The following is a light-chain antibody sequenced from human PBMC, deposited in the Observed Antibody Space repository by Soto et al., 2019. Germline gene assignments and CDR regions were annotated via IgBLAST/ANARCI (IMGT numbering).Light chain of an antibody. J-gene: IGLJ2*01. CDR2: AND. CDR3: HSYDNSLSGVI. V-gene: IGLV1-40*02. Sequence: QSVVTQPPSVSGAPGQRVTISCTGSSSNIGAGYDVHWYQQLPGAAPKLLIYANDKRPSGVPDRFSGSKSGTSASLAITGLQAEDEADYYCHSYDNSLSGVIFGGGTKLTVL. CDR1: SSNIGAGYD.